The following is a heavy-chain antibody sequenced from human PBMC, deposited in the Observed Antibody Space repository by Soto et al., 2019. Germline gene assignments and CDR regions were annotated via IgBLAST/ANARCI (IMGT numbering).Heavy chain of an antibody. CDR2: IYWDDDK. J-gene: IGHJ4*02. Sequence: QITLKESGPPLVKPTQTLTRTCTFSGFSLSSTRMAVGWIHQPPGKALEWLALIYWDDDKRYSPFLKSRLTITKDTSKNQVVLTMSNMDPVDTASYYCAHIVVAGLGYYFDYWGQGTLVTVSS. D-gene: IGHD6-19*01. CDR3: AHIVVAGLGYYFDY. CDR1: GFSLSSTRMA. V-gene: IGHV2-5*02.